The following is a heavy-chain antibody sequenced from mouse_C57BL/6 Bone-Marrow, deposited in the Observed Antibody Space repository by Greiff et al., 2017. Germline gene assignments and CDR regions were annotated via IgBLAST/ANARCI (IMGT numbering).Heavy chain of an antibody. D-gene: IGHD1-1*01. Sequence: QVQLMESGAELARPGASVKLSCKASGYTFTSYGISWVKQRPGQGLEWIGEIYPRSGNTYYNEKFKGKATLTADKSSSTAYIELRSLTSEDSAVYFCARSPLLLRYWGQGTTLTVSS. CDR2: IYPRSGNT. V-gene: IGHV1-81*01. J-gene: IGHJ2*01. CDR1: GYTFTSYG. CDR3: ARSPLLLRY.